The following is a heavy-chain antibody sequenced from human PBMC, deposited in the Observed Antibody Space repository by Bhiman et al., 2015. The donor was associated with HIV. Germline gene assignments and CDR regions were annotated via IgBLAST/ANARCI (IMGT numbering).Heavy chain of an antibody. V-gene: IGHV3-48*01. CDR3: ASGSGSVNFDY. CDR1: RFTFSSNS. CDR2: I. Sequence: EVQLVESGGGLVQPGGSLRLSCAASRFTFSSNSMNWVRQAPGKGLEWVSYIDSVKGRFTISRDNAKNSLYLQMNSLRAEDTAVYYCASGSGSVNFDYWGQGTLVTVSS. J-gene: IGHJ4*02. D-gene: IGHD3-10*01.